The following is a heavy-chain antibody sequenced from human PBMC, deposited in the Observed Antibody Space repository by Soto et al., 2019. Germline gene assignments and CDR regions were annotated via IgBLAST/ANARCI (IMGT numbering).Heavy chain of an antibody. J-gene: IGHJ3*02. V-gene: IGHV3-30-3*01. CDR3: ARENYYRSGTYYTYDALDI. Sequence: QVQLVESGGGVVQPGRSLRLSCAGSGFTFNKYAMHWVRQAPGKGLEWVAVLAYDGIEKYYADSVKGRFTISRDNSKSTLYLQMNSLGPDDTAVYYCARENYYRSGTYYTYDALDIWGRGTTVTVSS. CDR1: GFTFNKYA. CDR2: LAYDGIEK. D-gene: IGHD3-10*01.